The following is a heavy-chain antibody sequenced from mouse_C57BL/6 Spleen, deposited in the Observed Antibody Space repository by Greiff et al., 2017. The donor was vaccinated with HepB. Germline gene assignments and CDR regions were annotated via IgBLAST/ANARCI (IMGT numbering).Heavy chain of an antibody. Sequence: VQLQHSGAELARPGASVKLSCKASGYTFTSYGISWVKQRTGQGLEWIGEIYPRSGNTYYNEKFKGKATLTADKSSSTAYMELRSLTSEDSAVYFCARGEAYSNYDAWFAYWGQGTLVTVSA. CDR3: ARGEAYSNYDAWFAY. CDR1: GYTFTSYG. D-gene: IGHD2-5*01. V-gene: IGHV1-81*01. J-gene: IGHJ3*01. CDR2: IYPRSGNT.